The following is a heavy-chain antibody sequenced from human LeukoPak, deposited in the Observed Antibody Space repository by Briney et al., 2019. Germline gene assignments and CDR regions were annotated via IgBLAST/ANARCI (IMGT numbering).Heavy chain of an antibody. Sequence: GRSLRLSCAASGFTFSSYAMSWVRQAPGKGLEWVSAISGSGGSTYYADSVKGRFTISRDNSKNTLYLQMNSLRAEDTAVYYCAKDLALRVCGTTTCGYWGQGTLVTVSS. J-gene: IGHJ4*02. CDR3: AKDLALRVCGTTTCGY. V-gene: IGHV3-23*01. CDR1: GFTFSSYA. D-gene: IGHD3-16*01. CDR2: ISGSGGST.